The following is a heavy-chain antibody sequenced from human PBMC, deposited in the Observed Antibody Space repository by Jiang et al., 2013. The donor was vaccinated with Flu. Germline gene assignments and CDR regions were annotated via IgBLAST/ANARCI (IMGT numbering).Heavy chain of an antibody. J-gene: IGHJ4*02. CDR1: GGSISSSSYY. CDR3: ARQIAAAGTAAAFDY. CDR2: IYYSGST. Sequence: GPGLVKPSETLSLTCTVSGGSISSSSYYWGWIRQPPGKGLEWIGSIYYSGSTYYNPSLKSRVAISVDTSKNQFSLKLSSVTAADTAVYYCARQIAAAGTAAAFDYVGPGNPGHRLL. D-gene: IGHD6-13*01. V-gene: IGHV4-39*01.